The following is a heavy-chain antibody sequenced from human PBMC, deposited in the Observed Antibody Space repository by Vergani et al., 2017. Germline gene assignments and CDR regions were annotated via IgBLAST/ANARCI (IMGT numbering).Heavy chain of an antibody. CDR1: GFSFGDYA. J-gene: IGHJ6*03. CDR3: TRKRWLQPRRWYMDV. Sequence: EVQLVESGGGLVPPGRSLRLSCAASGFSFGDYAMTWVRQAPGKGLEWVAFIRSKAYGGTTEYAASVKGRFTISRDDSKSIAYLQMNSLKTEDTAVYYCTRKRWLQPRRWYMDVWGKGTTVTVSS. CDR2: IRSKAYGGTT. V-gene: IGHV3-49*04. D-gene: IGHD5-24*01.